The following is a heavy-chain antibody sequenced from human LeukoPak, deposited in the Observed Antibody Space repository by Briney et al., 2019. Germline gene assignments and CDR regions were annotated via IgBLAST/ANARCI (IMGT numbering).Heavy chain of an antibody. CDR1: GGSNSSSHW. J-gene: IGHJ6*04. Sequence: SETLSLTCAVSGGSNSSSHWWSWVRQPPGRGLEWIGEIYHSGITNYNPSLKSRVTISVDKSKNQFSLKLNSVTAADTAVYYCAELGITMIGGVWGKGTTVTISS. D-gene: IGHD3-10*02. V-gene: IGHV4-4*02. CDR3: AELGITMIGGV. CDR2: IYHSGIT.